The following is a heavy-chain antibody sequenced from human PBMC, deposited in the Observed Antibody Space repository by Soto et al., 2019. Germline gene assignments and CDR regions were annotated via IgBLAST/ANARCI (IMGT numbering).Heavy chain of an antibody. J-gene: IGHJ5*02. CDR3: ARLYYDFWSGSRFDP. CDR1: GGSISSSSYY. V-gene: IGHV4-39*01. Sequence: PSETLSLTCTVSGGSISSSSYYWGWIRQPPGKGLEWIGSIYYSGSTYYNPSLKSRVTISVDTSKNQFSLKLSSVTAADTAVYYCARLYYDFWSGSRFDPWGQGTLVTVSS. D-gene: IGHD3-3*01. CDR2: IYYSGST.